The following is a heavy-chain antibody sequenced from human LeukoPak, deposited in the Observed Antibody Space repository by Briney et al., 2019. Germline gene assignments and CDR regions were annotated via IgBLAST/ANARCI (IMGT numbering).Heavy chain of an antibody. V-gene: IGHV3-74*01. CDR3: ARGRPHGNDY. J-gene: IGHJ4*02. CDR1: GFIFRNYL. CDR2: INQNGITT. D-gene: IGHD4-23*01. Sequence: GSLRLSFAGSGFIFRNYLMHWVRQAPGKGMGWVARINQNGITTTYTDSVKGRFTISRDNAKNTLYLQMNSLRVEDTAVYYCARGRPHGNDYWGQGTLVTVSS.